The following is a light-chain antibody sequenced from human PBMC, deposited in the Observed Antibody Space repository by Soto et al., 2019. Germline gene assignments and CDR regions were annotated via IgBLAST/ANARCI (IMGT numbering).Light chain of an antibody. V-gene: IGLV1-44*01. CDR3: AAWDDSLNGVI. CDR2: SNN. Sequence: QAVVTQPPSASGTPGQRVTISCSGSSSNIGSNSVNWYQHLPGTAPKLLIYSNNQRPSGVPDRLSGSKSCTSASLAISGLQSEDEADYYCAAWDDSLNGVIFGGGTKLTVL. CDR1: SSNIGSNS. J-gene: IGLJ2*01.